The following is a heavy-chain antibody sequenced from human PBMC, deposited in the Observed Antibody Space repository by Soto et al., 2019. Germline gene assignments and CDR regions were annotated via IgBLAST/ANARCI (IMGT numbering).Heavy chain of an antibody. CDR1: GFTFSTYA. CDR2: INYGGDTT. Sequence: LRLSCAASGFTFSTYAMCWVRQAPGKGLEWVSLINYGGDTTYYADPVKGRFTISRDNSKNTLYLQVNSLRAEDTAVYYCATQDFRGPTGTTWGQGTLVTVSS. CDR3: ATQDFRGPTGTT. V-gene: IGHV3-23*01. D-gene: IGHD1-1*01. J-gene: IGHJ4*02.